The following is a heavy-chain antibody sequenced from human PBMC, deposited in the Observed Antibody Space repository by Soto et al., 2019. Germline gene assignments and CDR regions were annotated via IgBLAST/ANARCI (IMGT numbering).Heavy chain of an antibody. CDR3: ARDLIVDGPDNYAMDV. D-gene: IGHD3-22*01. J-gene: IGHJ6*02. CDR1: VYTVTGYY. CDR2: INPNSGGT. Sequence: AAVKVSCKASVYTVTGYYMQWVRQAPVQGLEWMGWINPNSGGTHHAQEFQGRVTMTRDTSLTTVYMQLNRLTSDDSAVYYCARDLIVDGPDNYAMDVWGQGTTVTVSS. V-gene: IGHV1-2*02.